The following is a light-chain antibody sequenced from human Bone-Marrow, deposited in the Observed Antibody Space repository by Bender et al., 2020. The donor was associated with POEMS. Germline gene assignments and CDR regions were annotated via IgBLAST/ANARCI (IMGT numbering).Light chain of an antibody. CDR3: CTYATGKTFVV. J-gene: IGLJ2*01. V-gene: IGLV2-23*03. CDR1: SSAVGHYNL. CDR2: GGS. Sequence: QPALTQPAPVPGSPGQSFTLSCTGTSSAVGHYNLFPWSQPPPGNSPKLMIRGGSKRPSGVSDRFSGPMSGNTASLTSAGRQAEDEAEYYCCTYATGKTFVVFGGGTKLTVL.